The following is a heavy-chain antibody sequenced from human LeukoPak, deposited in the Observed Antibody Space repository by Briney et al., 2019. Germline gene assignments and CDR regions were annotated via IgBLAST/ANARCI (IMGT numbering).Heavy chain of an antibody. CDR1: GGSISSGDYY. CDR2: IYYTGST. V-gene: IGHV4-30-4*08. J-gene: IGHJ4*02. CDR3: ARGYSSFDY. Sequence: SEALSLTCTVSGGSISSGDYYWSWIRQPPGKGLEWIGYIYYTGSTYYNPSLKSRVTISVDRSKNQFSLNLSSVTAADTAVYYCARGYSSFDYWGQGTLVTVSS. D-gene: IGHD1-14*01.